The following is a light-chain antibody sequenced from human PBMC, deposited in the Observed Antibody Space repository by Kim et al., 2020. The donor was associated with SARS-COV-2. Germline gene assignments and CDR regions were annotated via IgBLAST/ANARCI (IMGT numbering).Light chain of an antibody. CDR1: QGISSN. CDR3: QQHHSFPLT. CDR2: SAF. J-gene: IGKJ4*01. Sequence: VGDTVTITCRASQGISSNLAWYQQRPGKAHSLLIYSAFTLHSGVPSRFSGSGSGTDFTLTITSLQPEDFATYHCQQHHSFPLTFGGGTKVDIK. V-gene: IGKV1-9*01.